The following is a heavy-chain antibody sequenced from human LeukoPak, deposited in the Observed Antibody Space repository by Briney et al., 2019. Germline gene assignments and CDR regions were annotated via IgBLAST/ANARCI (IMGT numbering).Heavy chain of an antibody. V-gene: IGHV1-2*06. Sequence: ASVKVSCKASGYTFTGYYMHWVRQAPGQGLEWMGRINPNSGGTNYAQKFQGRVTMTRDTSISTAYMEPSRLRSDGTAVYYCARMDIVVVPADYWGQGTLVTVSS. J-gene: IGHJ4*02. CDR2: INPNSGGT. CDR3: ARMDIVVVPADY. CDR1: GYTFTGYY. D-gene: IGHD2-2*03.